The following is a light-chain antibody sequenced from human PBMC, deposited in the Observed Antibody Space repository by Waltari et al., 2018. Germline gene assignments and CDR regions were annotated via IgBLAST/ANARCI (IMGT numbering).Light chain of an antibody. Sequence: EVILTQSPATLSVSPGESATLSCRASLSVGGNLVWYQQKPGQAPRLLIYGASTRATGIPARFSGSGSETDFTLTISGLESEDFALYFCHQYNNWNSFGQGTKLEIK. CDR3: HQYNNWNS. CDR1: LSVGGN. CDR2: GAS. J-gene: IGKJ2*03. V-gene: IGKV3D-15*01.